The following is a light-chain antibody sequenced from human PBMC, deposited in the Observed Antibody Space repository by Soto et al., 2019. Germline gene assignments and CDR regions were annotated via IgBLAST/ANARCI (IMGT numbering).Light chain of an antibody. CDR1: QSLLHTDGKDH. Sequence: VLSQTPLSLSVTPGQPASISCRSNQSLLHTDGKDHLYWFLQKPGQPPQLLIYEVSNRFSGVTERFRGSGSGTDFTLKISRLVAEDDGVYYCMQSTYLPLTFGGGTMVEIK. J-gene: IGKJ4*01. CDR2: EVS. CDR3: MQSTYLPLT. V-gene: IGKV2D-29*01.